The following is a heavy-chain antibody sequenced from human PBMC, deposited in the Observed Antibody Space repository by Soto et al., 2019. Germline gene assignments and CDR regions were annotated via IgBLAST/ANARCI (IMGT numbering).Heavy chain of an antibody. CDR3: ASRSPAFDY. J-gene: IGHJ4*02. CDR1: GYTFTSYG. Sequence: GPEVKKPGASVKVSCKTSGYTFTSYGISWVRQAPGQGLEWMGWISTYKGNTNYAQKFQGRVTMTTDTPTSTAYMELRSPRSADTAVYYCASRSPAFDYWGQGTLVTVSS. CDR2: ISTYKGNT. V-gene: IGHV1-18*01.